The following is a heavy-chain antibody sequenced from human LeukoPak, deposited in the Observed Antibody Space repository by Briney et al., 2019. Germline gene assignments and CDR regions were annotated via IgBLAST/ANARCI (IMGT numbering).Heavy chain of an antibody. J-gene: IGHJ4*02. CDR2: ISSSGSTI. CDR3: ARDDYYDSR. Sequence: PGASLRLSCAASGFTFSSYEMNWVRQAPGKGLEWVSYISSSGSTIYYADSVKGRFTISRDNAKNSLYLQVNSLRAEDTAVYYCARDDYYDSRGGQGTLVTVST. D-gene: IGHD3-22*01. CDR1: GFTFSSYE. V-gene: IGHV3-48*03.